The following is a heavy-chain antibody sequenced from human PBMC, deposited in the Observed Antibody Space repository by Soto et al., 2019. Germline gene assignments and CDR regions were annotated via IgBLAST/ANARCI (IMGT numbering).Heavy chain of an antibody. Sequence: QVLLQESGPGLVQPSGTLSLSCVVSGVSISSNYYWGWVRQPPGKGLEWLGDISHIGSVNYNPSLKSRVTISMDKSQNQFSLKVNSVTPADTSVYYCASSFGWYAIDYWGQGTLVIFSS. CDR2: ISHIGSV. D-gene: IGHD6-19*01. V-gene: IGHV4-4*02. CDR1: GVSISSNYY. CDR3: ASSFGWYAIDY. J-gene: IGHJ4*02.